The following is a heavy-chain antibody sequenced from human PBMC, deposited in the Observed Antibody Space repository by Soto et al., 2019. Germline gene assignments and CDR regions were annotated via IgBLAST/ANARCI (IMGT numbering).Heavy chain of an antibody. CDR2: VSYDGTNT. CDR3: ARDPPKYTSSSRRRYYHYGMDV. V-gene: IGHV3-30-3*01. J-gene: IGHJ6*02. Sequence: GGSLRLSCAASGFTLTDYAIHWVRQPPGKGLEWVALVSYDGTNTYYADSVKGRFTISRGTSQITLFLQMDSLRPEDTAVYYCARDPPKYTSSSRRRYYHYGMDVWGQGTTVTVSS. CDR1: GFTLTDYA. D-gene: IGHD6-6*01.